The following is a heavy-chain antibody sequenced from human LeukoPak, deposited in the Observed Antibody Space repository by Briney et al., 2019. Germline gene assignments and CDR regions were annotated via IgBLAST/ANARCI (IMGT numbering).Heavy chain of an antibody. J-gene: IGHJ6*02. CDR1: GFTFSSYW. V-gene: IGHV3-7*01. CDR3: AREEILDGDYGMDV. CDR2: IKQDGSEK. D-gene: IGHD5-24*01. Sequence: GGSLRLSCAASGFTFSSYWMSWVRQAPGKGLEWVANIKQDGSEKYYVDSVKGRFTISRDNAKNSLYLQMNSLRAEDTAVYYCAREEILDGDYGMDVWGQGTTVTASS.